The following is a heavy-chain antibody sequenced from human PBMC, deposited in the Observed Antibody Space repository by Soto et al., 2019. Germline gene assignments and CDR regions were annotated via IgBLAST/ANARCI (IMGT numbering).Heavy chain of an antibody. V-gene: IGHV4-30-2*01. CDR3: ARVPFP. CDR1: SGSISSCGYS. J-gene: IGHJ5*02. Sequence: SETLSLTCAVSSGSISSCGYSWSWIRQPPGKGLEWIGYIYHSGSTYYNPSLKSRVTISVDRSKNQFSLKLSSVTAADTAVYYCARVPFPWGQGTLVTVSS. CDR2: IYHSGST.